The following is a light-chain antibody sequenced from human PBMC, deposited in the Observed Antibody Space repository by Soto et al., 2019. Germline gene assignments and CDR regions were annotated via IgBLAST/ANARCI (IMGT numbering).Light chain of an antibody. CDR1: SGDVGGYNY. Sequence: QSVLTQPPSASGCPGQSVAISCTGGSGDVGGYNYVSWYQQHPGKAPKLMIYEVNKRPSGVPDRFSGSKSGNTASLTVSGLQAEDEADYYCSSYAGSSNVFGTGTKVTVL. V-gene: IGLV2-8*01. CDR2: EVN. CDR3: SSYAGSSNV. J-gene: IGLJ1*01.